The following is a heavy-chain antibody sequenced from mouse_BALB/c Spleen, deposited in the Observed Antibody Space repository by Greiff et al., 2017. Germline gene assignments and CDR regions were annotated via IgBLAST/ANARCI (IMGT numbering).Heavy chain of an antibody. CDR1: GYTFTSYV. D-gene: IGHD1-1*01. Sequence: EVQLQQSGPELVKPGASVKMSCKASGYTFTSYVMHWVKQKPGQGLEWIGYINPYNDGTKYNEKFKGKATLTSDKSSSTAYMELSSLTSEDSAVYYCARWGVAEAMDYWGQGTSVTVSS. CDR2: INPYNDGT. V-gene: IGHV1-14*01. CDR3: ARWGVAEAMDY. J-gene: IGHJ4*01.